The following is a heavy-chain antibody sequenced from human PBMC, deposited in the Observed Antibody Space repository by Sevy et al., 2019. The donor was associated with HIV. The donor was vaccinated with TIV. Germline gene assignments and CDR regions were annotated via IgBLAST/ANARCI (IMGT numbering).Heavy chain of an antibody. J-gene: IGHJ4*02. Sequence: GGSLRLSCAASGFTFSSYAMSWVRQAPGKGLEWVSAISGSGGSTYYADSVKGRFTISRDNSKNTLYLQMNSLRAEDTAVYYCAKAPNGYYGSGREGYYFDYWVQRTLVTVSS. CDR2: ISGSGGST. CDR1: GFTFSSYA. CDR3: AKAPNGYYGSGREGYYFDY. D-gene: IGHD3-10*01. V-gene: IGHV3-23*01.